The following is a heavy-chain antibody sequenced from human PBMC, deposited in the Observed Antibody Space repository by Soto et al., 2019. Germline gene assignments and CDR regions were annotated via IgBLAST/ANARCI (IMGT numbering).Heavy chain of an antibody. D-gene: IGHD2-2*01. Sequence: SETLSLTCAVYGGSFSGYYWSWIRQPPGKGLEWIGEINHSGSTNYNPSLKSRVTISVDTSKNQFSLKLSSVTAADTAVYYCARADRCSSTRCFSSFDYWGQGTLVTVSS. CDR3: ARADRCSSTRCFSSFDY. J-gene: IGHJ4*02. CDR2: INHSGST. CDR1: GGSFSGYY. V-gene: IGHV4-34*01.